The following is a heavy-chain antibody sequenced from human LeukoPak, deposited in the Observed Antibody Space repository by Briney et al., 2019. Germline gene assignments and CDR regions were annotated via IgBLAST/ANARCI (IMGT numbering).Heavy chain of an antibody. CDR3: ASAGAVAGTPNPYWYFDL. Sequence: SETLSLTCAVSGGSISSSNWWSWVRQPPGKGLEWIGEINHSGSTNYNPSLKSRVTISVDTSKNQFSLKLSSVTAADTAVYYCASAGAVAGTPNPYWYFDLWGRGTLVTVSS. CDR1: GGSISSSNW. J-gene: IGHJ2*01. V-gene: IGHV4-4*02. CDR2: INHSGST. D-gene: IGHD6-19*01.